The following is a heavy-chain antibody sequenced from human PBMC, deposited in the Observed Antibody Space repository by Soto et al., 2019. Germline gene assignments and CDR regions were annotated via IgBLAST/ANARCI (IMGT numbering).Heavy chain of an antibody. J-gene: IGHJ4*02. CDR1: GIDFSNYA. V-gene: IGHV3-23*01. D-gene: IGHD6-19*01. CDR3: AKDGNWLDVYFDV. CDR2: SSASGRSR. Sequence: XGSLRLSCLASGIDFSNYAMSWVRQAPGKGLEWVSISSASGRSRYHADSVKGRFTISRDNSKNTLYLHMTNLRAEDTAVYYCAKDGNWLDVYFDVWGQGTPVTVSS.